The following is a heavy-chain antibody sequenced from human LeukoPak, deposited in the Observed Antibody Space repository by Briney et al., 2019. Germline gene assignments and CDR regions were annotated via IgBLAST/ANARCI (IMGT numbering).Heavy chain of an antibody. Sequence: GWSLRLSCAASGFTFSSYAMSWVRQAPGKGLEWVSAISVSGGSTYYAYSVKGRFTISRDNSKNTLYLQMNSLRAEDTAVYYCAKEAYCGGDCYFDYWGQGTLVTVSS. CDR2: ISVSGGST. CDR1: GFTFSSYA. J-gene: IGHJ4*02. V-gene: IGHV3-23*01. CDR3: AKEAYCGGDCYFDY. D-gene: IGHD2-21*02.